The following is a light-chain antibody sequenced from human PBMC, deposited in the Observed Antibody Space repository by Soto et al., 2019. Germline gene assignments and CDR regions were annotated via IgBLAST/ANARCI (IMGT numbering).Light chain of an antibody. CDR1: QTISSNQ. V-gene: IGKV3-20*01. CDR2: GTS. CDR3: QQYVSWT. J-gene: IGKJ1*01. Sequence: EIVLTQSPGTLSVSPGERATLSCRASQTISSNQLAWYQQKPGQAPSLLIYGTSSRATGIPDRFSGSGSGTDFTLTINRLEPEDSAIYYCQQYVSWTFGQGTKVEIK.